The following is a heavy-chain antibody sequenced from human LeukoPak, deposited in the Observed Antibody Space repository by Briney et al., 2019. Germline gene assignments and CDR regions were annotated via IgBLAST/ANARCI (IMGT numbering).Heavy chain of an antibody. CDR1: GGSISSYY. D-gene: IGHD3-3*01. CDR3: ARVDYDFWSGPRQWFDP. Sequence: PSETLSLTCTVSGGSISSYYWSWIRQPPGKGLEWIGYIYYSGSTNYNPSLKGRVTISVDTSKNQFSLKLSSVTAADTAVYYCARVDYDFWSGPRQWFDPWGQGTLVTVSS. CDR2: IYYSGST. V-gene: IGHV4-59*01. J-gene: IGHJ5*02.